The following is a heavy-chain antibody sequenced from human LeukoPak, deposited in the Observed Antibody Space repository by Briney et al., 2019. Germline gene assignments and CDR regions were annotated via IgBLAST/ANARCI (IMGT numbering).Heavy chain of an antibody. V-gene: IGHV4-59*01. Sequence: SETLSLTCTVSGGSISTYYWSWIRQPPGKGLEWIGYIYYSGSINYNPSLKSRVTISVDTSKNQFSLKLNSVTAADTAVYYCARDRLNGWDYWGQGTLVTVSS. CDR3: ARDRLNGWDY. J-gene: IGHJ4*02. CDR1: GGSISTYY. D-gene: IGHD6-19*01. CDR2: IYYSGSI.